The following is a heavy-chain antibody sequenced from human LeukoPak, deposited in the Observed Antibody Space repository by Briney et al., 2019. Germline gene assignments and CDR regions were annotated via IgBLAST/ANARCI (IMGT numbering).Heavy chain of an antibody. Sequence: ASVKVSCKPSGYTFTNYFIHWVRQAPGQGLEWMGMINPSDGSTDYAQKFQGRVTMTRGTSTTTVYMEMNSLRSEDTAIYYCARDGGCSSGGYCRRNYFDYWGQGTLVTVSS. J-gene: IGHJ4*02. CDR2: INPSDGST. D-gene: IGHD2-15*01. CDR3: ARDGGCSSGGYCRRNYFDY. V-gene: IGHV1-46*01. CDR1: GYTFTNYF.